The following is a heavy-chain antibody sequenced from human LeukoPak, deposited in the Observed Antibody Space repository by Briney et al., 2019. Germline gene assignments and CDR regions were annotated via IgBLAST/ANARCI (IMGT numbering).Heavy chain of an antibody. J-gene: IGHJ4*02. D-gene: IGHD1-26*01. Sequence: ASVKVSCKASGYTFTSYYMHWVRQAPGQGLEWMGIINPSGGSTSYAQKFQGRFTMTRDTSISTAYMELSRLRSDDTAVYYCARVGKVVGAGNYWGQGTLVTVSS. CDR1: GYTFTSYY. CDR3: ARVGKVVGAGNY. CDR2: INPSGGST. V-gene: IGHV1-46*01.